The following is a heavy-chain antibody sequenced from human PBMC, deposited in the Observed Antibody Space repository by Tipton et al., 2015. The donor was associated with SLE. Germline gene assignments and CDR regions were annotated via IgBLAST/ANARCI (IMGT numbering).Heavy chain of an antibody. CDR3: AKVEWVLGALDAYDI. Sequence: SLRLSCEASGFSFNNYGMHWVRQAQGKGLEWAAIIWYDGSNKYYADSVKGRFTISRDNSKNTLYLQMNSLRAEDTAVYYCAKVEWVLGALDAYDICDQGTIVTVSS. CDR1: GFSFNNYG. CDR2: IWYDGSNK. D-gene: IGHD3-3*01. J-gene: IGHJ3*02. V-gene: IGHV3-33*06.